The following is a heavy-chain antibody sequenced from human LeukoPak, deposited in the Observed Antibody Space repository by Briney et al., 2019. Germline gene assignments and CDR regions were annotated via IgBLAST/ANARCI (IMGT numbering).Heavy chain of an antibody. CDR3: AKDFRQDPLDAFDI. CDR1: GFTFDDYA. J-gene: IGHJ3*02. Sequence: GRSLRLSRAASGFTFDDYAMHWVRQAPGKGLEWVSGISWNSGSIGYADSVKGRFTISRDNAKNSLYLQMNSLRAEDMALYYCAKDFRQDPLDAFDIWGQGTMVTVSS. V-gene: IGHV3-9*03. CDR2: ISWNSGSI.